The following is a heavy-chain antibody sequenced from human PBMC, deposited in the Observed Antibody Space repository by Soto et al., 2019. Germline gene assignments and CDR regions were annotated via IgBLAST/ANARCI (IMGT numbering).Heavy chain of an antibody. CDR2: IIPIFGTA. D-gene: IGHD5-12*01. V-gene: IGHV1-69*13. Sequence: SVKVSCKASGGTFSSYAISWVRQAPGQGLEWMGGIIPIFGTANYAQRFQGRVTITADESTSTAYMELSSLRSEDTAVYYCAREGSGYDYPWFYPWGQGNLVTVS. CDR3: AREGSGYDYPWFYP. J-gene: IGHJ5*02. CDR1: GGTFSSYA.